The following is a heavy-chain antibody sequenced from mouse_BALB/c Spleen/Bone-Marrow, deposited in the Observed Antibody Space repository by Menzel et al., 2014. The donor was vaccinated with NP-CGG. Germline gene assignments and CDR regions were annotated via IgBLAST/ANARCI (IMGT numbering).Heavy chain of an antibody. Sequence: VKLMESGPELVRPGVSVKISCKGSGYTFTDYAMHWVKQSHAKSLEWIGVISTYSGNTNYNQKFKGKATMTADKSSSTAYMELARLTSEDSAIYYCARGGIYYGSSSFAYWGQGTLVTVSA. V-gene: IGHV1-67*01. CDR2: ISTYSGNT. J-gene: IGHJ3*01. D-gene: IGHD1-1*01. CDR1: GYTFTDYA. CDR3: ARGGIYYGSSSFAY.